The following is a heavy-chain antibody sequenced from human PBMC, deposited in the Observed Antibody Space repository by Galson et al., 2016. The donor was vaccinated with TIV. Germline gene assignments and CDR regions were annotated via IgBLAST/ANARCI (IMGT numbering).Heavy chain of an antibody. CDR1: GGIFRSYA. CDR3: ARGSSYYSNYLDV. D-gene: IGHD3-3*01. V-gene: IGHV1-69*13. Sequence: SVKVSCKASGGIFRSYAISWVRQAPGQGLEWMGGTIAIFGIPNYAQKFQGRVTITADESTTTVYMELRSLRPDDTAVYYCARGSSYYSNYLDVWGKGTTVTVSS. J-gene: IGHJ6*03. CDR2: TIAIFGIP.